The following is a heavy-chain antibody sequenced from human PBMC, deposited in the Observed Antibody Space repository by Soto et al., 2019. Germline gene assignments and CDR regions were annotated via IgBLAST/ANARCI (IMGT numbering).Heavy chain of an antibody. D-gene: IGHD3-16*01. CDR1: RIVFSDY. CDR2: ISGSGRTI. V-gene: IGHV3-11*01. CDR3: ARLPFPWGWFDP. J-gene: IGHJ5*02. Sequence: QVQLVESGGGLVKPGGSLRLSCAASRIVFSDYMSRVRQAPGKGLEWLSYISGSGRTIYSADSVKGRFTISRDNATNSLYLQMNNVRTEDTAVYYCARLPFPWGWFDPWGQGTLVTVSS.